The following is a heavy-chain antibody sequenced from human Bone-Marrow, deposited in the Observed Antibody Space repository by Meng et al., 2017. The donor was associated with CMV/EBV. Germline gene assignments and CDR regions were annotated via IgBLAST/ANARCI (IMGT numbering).Heavy chain of an antibody. Sequence: GESLKISCAASGFTFSDYYMSWIRQAPGKGLEWVSYISSSGSTIYYADSVKGRFTISRDNAKNSLYLQMNSLRAEDTAVYYCARYIVVVPAARRIDAFDIWGQGTMVTVSS. V-gene: IGHV3-11*01. CDR1: GFTFSDYY. D-gene: IGHD2-2*01. J-gene: IGHJ3*02. CDR2: ISSSGSTI. CDR3: ARYIVVVPAARRIDAFDI.